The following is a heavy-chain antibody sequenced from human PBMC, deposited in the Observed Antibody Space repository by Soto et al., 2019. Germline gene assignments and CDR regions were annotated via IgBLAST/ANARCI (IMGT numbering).Heavy chain of an antibody. CDR2: ISSSGSTI. J-gene: IGHJ4*02. V-gene: IGHV3-48*03. Sequence: GGSLRLSCAASGFTFSSYEMNWVRQAPGKGLEWVSYISSSGSTIYYADSVKGRFTISRDNAKNSLYLQMNSLRAEDTAVYYCARAPSHIKNVLLWFGELGAPLGYFDYWGQGTLVTVS. CDR1: GFTFSSYE. CDR3: ARAPSHIKNVLLWFGELGAPLGYFDY. D-gene: IGHD3-10*01.